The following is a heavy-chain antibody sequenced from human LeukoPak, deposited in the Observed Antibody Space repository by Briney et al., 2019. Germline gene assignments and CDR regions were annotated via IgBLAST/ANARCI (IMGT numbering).Heavy chain of an antibody. CDR1: GFTFSSYG. V-gene: IGHV3-23*01. D-gene: IGHD5-12*01. CDR3: AKGTGGIEGHDAFDI. J-gene: IGHJ3*02. Sequence: GGSLRLSCAASGFTFSSYGMHWVRQAPGKGLEWVSAISGSGGSTYYADSVKGRFTISRDNSKNTLYLQMNSLRAEDTAVYYCAKGTGGIEGHDAFDIWGQGTMVTVSS. CDR2: ISGSGGST.